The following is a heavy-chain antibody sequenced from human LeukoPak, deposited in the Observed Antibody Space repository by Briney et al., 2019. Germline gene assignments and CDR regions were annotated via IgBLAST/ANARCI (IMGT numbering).Heavy chain of an antibody. CDR2: IKSKTAGGTT. CDR3: TTRLGNFDY. D-gene: IGHD3-16*01. Sequence: NPGGSLRLSCAASGFTFSNAWMSWVRQAPGKGLEWVGRIKSKTAGGTTDYSAPVKGRFTTARDDSKNTLYLQMTSQNTEDTDVYYCTTRLGNFDYWGQGTLVTVSS. J-gene: IGHJ4*02. V-gene: IGHV3-15*01. CDR1: GFTFSNAW.